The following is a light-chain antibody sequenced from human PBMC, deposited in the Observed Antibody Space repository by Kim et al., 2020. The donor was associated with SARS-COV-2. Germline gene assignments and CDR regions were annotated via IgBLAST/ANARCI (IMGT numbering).Light chain of an antibody. CDR2: GAS. CDR3: QKYNSAPWT. J-gene: IGKJ1*01. V-gene: IGKV1-27*01. CDR1: QGINTN. Sequence: ASVGDRVTLACRASQGINTNLAWYQQKPGKVPKLLIYGASALHSGVPSRFSGSGSGTDFTLTISSLQPEDVATYYCQKYNSAPWTFGQGTKVDIK.